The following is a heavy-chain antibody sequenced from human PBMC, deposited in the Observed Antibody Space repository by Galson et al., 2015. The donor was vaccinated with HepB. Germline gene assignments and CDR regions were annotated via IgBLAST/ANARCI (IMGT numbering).Heavy chain of an antibody. Sequence: SLRLSCAASGFALNTYGIHWVRQAPGKGLQWVAFISGDGSNKNYSDSVKGRFTISRDKSKKTVDLQINSLSAEDTAVYCCAKVASFYFTITNTSYDHYRYVYVWVQGTTVTV. CDR3: AKVASFYFTITNTSYDHYRYVYV. CDR1: GFALNTYG. V-gene: IGHV3-30*18. J-gene: IGHJ6*02. CDR2: ISGDGSNK. D-gene: IGHD2/OR15-2a*01.